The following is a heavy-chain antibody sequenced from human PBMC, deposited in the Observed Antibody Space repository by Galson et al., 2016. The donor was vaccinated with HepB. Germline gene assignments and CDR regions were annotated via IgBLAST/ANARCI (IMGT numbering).Heavy chain of an antibody. CDR1: GFTVSSHY. D-gene: IGHD1-26*01. CDR3: ATDRAGAFGN. CDR2: LYSADGT. J-gene: IGHJ4*02. V-gene: IGHV3-53*01. Sequence: SLRLSCAASGFTVSSHYMSWVHQAPGRGLEWVSTLYSADGTYYSDSVKGRFTISRDNSKNTLYLHMNSLRAEDTAIYYCATDRAGAFGNWGQGTLVTVSS.